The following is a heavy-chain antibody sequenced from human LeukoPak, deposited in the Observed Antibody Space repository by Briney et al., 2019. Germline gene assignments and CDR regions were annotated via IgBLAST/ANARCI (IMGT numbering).Heavy chain of an antibody. D-gene: IGHD3-10*01. CDR3: ARDPSLLWFGELSTQPFDY. V-gene: IGHV1-2*02. CDR2: INPNSGGT. Sequence: ASVKVSCKASGYTFTGYYMHWVRQAPGQGLEWMGWINPNSGGTNYAQKFQGRVTMTRDTSISTAYMELSRLRSDDTAVYYCARDPSLLWFGELSTQPFDYWGQGTLVTVSS. CDR1: GYTFTGYY. J-gene: IGHJ4*02.